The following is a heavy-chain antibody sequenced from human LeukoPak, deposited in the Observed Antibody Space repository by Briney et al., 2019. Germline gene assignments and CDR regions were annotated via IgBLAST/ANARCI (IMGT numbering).Heavy chain of an antibody. D-gene: IGHD3-22*01. Sequence: GRSLRLSCVASGFTFSDYIMHWVRQAPGKGLEWVAVISYDGSNKYYADSVKGRFTISRDNSKNTLYLQMNSLRAEDTAVYYCAKVDDSSGYPFDYWGQGTLVTVSS. CDR2: ISYDGSNK. J-gene: IGHJ4*02. CDR1: GFTFSDYI. V-gene: IGHV3-30*18. CDR3: AKVDDSSGYPFDY.